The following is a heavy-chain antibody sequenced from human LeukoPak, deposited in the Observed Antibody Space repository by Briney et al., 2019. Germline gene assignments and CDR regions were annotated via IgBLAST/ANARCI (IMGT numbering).Heavy chain of an antibody. CDR1: GYTFTNYA. V-gene: IGHV7-4-1*01. D-gene: IGHD5-12*01. J-gene: IGHJ4*02. CDR2: INTNTGNP. Sequence: ASVKVSCKASGYTFTNYAMNWVRQVPGQGLEWMGWINTNTGNPTYAQGFTGRFVFSLDTSVSTAYLQIGSLKAEDTAVYYCARDTGRGGYDCDYWGQGTLVTASS. CDR3: ARDTGRGGYDCDY.